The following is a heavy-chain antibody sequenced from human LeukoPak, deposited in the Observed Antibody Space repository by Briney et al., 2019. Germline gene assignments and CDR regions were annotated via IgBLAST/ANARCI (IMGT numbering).Heavy chain of an antibody. CDR2: VSHDGSNE. Sequence: PGGSLRLSCAASGFTFSSYGMHWVRQAPGKGLEWVAVVSHDGSNEYYADSVKGRFTIFRDNSKDTLFLQMNSLRVEDMALYYCAKEGYYGSGSFPDVWGKGTTVTVSS. J-gene: IGHJ6*04. V-gene: IGHV3-30*18. CDR1: GFTFSSYG. D-gene: IGHD3-10*01. CDR3: AKEGYYGSGSFPDV.